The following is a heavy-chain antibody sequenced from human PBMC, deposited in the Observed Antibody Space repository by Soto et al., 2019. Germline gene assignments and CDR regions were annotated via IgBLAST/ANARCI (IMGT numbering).Heavy chain of an antibody. D-gene: IGHD4-17*01. CDR3: ARYHDYGDYGYFDS. J-gene: IGHJ4*02. CDR1: GGSISSYY. Sequence: SETLSLTCTVSGGSISSYYWSWIRQPPGKGLEWIGYIYYSGSTNYNPSPKSRVTISVDTSKNQFSLKLSSVTAADTAVYYCARYHDYGDYGYFDSWGQGTLVTVSS. CDR2: IYYSGST. V-gene: IGHV4-59*01.